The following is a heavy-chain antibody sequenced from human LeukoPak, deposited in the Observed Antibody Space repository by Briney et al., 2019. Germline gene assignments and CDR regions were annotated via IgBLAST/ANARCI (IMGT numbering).Heavy chain of an antibody. CDR1: GGTFSSYA. CDR3: ARDNIRLLDY. Sequence: ASVKVSCKASGGTFSSYAISWVRQAPGQGLEWMGIINPSGGSTSYAQKFQGRVTMTRDTSTSTVYMELSSLRSEDTAVYYCARDNIRLLDYWGQGTLVTVSS. CDR2: INPSGGST. V-gene: IGHV1-46*01. D-gene: IGHD1-1*01. J-gene: IGHJ4*02.